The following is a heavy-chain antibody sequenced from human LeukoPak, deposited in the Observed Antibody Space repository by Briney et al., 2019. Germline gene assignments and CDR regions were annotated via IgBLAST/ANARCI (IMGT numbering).Heavy chain of an antibody. J-gene: IGHJ3*02. V-gene: IGHV4-61*02. D-gene: IGHD5-18*01. CDR3: ARDANTAMAYPDAFDI. Sequence: PSQTLSLTCTVSGGSISSGSYYWSWIRQPAGKGLEWIGRIYTSGSTNYNPSLKSRVTISVDTSKNQFSLKLSSVTAADTAGYYCARDANTAMAYPDAFDIWGQGTMVTVSS. CDR1: GGSISSGSYY. CDR2: IYTSGST.